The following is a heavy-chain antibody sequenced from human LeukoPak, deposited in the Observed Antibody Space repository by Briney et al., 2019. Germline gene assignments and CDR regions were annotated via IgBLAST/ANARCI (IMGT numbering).Heavy chain of an antibody. Sequence: GGSLRLSCAASGFTFSSSAMSWVRQAPGKGLEWVSAISNNGGYTYYADSVQGRFTISRDNSKSTLCLQMNSLGAEDTAVYYCAKPILGRIAPDYWGQGTLVTVSS. CDR3: AKPILGRIAPDY. CDR2: ISNNGGYT. D-gene: IGHD6-13*01. V-gene: IGHV3-23*01. J-gene: IGHJ4*02. CDR1: GFTFSSSA.